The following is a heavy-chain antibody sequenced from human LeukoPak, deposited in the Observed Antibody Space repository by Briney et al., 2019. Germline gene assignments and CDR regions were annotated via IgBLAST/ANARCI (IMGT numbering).Heavy chain of an antibody. V-gene: IGHV4-31*03. D-gene: IGHD6-6*01. J-gene: IGHJ5*02. CDR2: IYYSGST. Sequence: SQTLPLTCTVSGGSISSGGYYWSWIRQHPGKGLEWIGYIYYSGSTYYNPSLKSRVTISVDTSKNQFSLKLSSVTAADTAVYYCARAGGSSNWFDPWGQGTLVTVSS. CDR3: ARAGGSSNWFDP. CDR1: GGSISSGGYY.